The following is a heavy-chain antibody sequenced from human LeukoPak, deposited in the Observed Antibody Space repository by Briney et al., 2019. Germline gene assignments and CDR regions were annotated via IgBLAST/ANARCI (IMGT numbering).Heavy chain of an antibody. D-gene: IGHD6-13*01. Sequence: PSETLSLTCTVSGGSISSYYWSWIRQPPGKGLEWIGYIYYSGSTNCNPSLKSRVTISVDTSKNQFSLKLSSVTAADTAVYYCARTSKLLIAAAGPYDAFDIWGQGTMVTVSS. J-gene: IGHJ3*02. CDR1: GGSISSYY. V-gene: IGHV4-59*01. CDR3: ARTSKLLIAAAGPYDAFDI. CDR2: IYYSGST.